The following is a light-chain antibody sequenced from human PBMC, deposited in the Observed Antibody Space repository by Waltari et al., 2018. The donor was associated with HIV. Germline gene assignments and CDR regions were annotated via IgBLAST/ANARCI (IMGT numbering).Light chain of an antibody. Sequence: DIQMTQSPSSLSASVGDRVTITGRASQGIRNDLCWSKQKPGKAPKRLIYTASSLQSGVPSRFSGSGSGTEFTLTISSLQPEDFATYYCLQHNSYPGTFGQGTKVEIK. CDR1: QGIRND. V-gene: IGKV1-17*01. CDR2: TAS. CDR3: LQHNSYPGT. J-gene: IGKJ1*01.